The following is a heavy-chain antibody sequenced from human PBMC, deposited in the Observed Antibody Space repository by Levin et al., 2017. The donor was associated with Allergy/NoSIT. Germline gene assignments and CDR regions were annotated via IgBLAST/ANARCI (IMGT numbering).Heavy chain of an antibody. D-gene: IGHD5/OR15-5a*01. CDR1: GVSLSTSGVG. J-gene: IGHJ4*02. CDR3: ATPFIMFSLNSVTNSQDF. V-gene: IGHV2-5*02. Sequence: ESGPTLVKPTQTLTLTCTFSGVSLSTSGVGVGWVRQPPGKAPEWLALVYWDDDKHYRPPLKNRLSITKDTSENQVVLTVPNMEPADTATYFCATPFIMFSLNSVTNSQDFWGQGVLVTVSS. CDR2: VYWDDDK.